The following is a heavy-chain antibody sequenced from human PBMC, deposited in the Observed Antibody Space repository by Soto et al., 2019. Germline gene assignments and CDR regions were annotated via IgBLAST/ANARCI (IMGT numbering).Heavy chain of an antibody. CDR3: ARQNYYSNHYYYALEV. Sequence: ETLSLTCALSGESMTRSNWGSWVRQRPGKGLEWIGEIHHTGSTYYNPSLKSRVTLSVDMSKNQFSLKLTSVTAADTAVYYCARQNYYSNHYYYALEVWGQGTTVTVSS. CDR2: IHHTGST. J-gene: IGHJ6*02. V-gene: IGHV4-4*02. D-gene: IGHD4-4*01. CDR1: GESMTRSNW.